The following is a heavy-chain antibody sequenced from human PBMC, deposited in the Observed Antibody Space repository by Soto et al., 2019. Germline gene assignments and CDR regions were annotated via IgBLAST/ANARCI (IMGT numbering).Heavy chain of an antibody. CDR1: GYTFTAYH. D-gene: IGHD3-10*02. Sequence: QVRLVQSGAEVKEPGDSVRVSCEASGYTFTAYHIHWVRQAPGQGLEWMGWINPKFGDTGYAQDFQGRVSMTSDMSISTVYMDSSRLTSDDTAIYYCERNMVYYYGRGSGNGHGVWGQGTTVTVFS. CDR2: INPKFGDT. V-gene: IGHV1-2*02. CDR3: ERNMVYYYGRGSGNGHGV. J-gene: IGHJ6*02.